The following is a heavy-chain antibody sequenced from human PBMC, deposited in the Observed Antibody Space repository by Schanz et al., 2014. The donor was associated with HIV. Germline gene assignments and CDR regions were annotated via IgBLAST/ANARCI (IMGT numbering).Heavy chain of an antibody. CDR2: ISGSGGST. D-gene: IGHD3-22*01. J-gene: IGHJ4*02. CDR1: GFTFSSYA. Sequence: EVQLLESGGGLVQPGGSLRLSCAASGFTFSSYAMSWVRQAPGKGLEWVSAISGSGGSTYYADSVKGRFTISRDNSKNTLYLQMNSLRAEDTAVYYCAKPEYDSRGNSQSHFDYWGQGTLVTVS. V-gene: IGHV3-23*01. CDR3: AKPEYDSRGNSQSHFDY.